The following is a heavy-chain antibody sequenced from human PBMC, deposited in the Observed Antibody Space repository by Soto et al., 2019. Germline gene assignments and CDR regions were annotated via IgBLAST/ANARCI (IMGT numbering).Heavy chain of an antibody. CDR3: ASQRIDGDYDGDAFDI. CDR1: GYSFTSYW. V-gene: IGHV5-51*01. D-gene: IGHD4-17*01. CDR2: IYPGDSDT. Sequence: GESLKISCKGSGYSFTSYWIGWVRQMPGKGLEWMGIIYPGDSDTRYSPSFQGQVTISADKSISTAYLQWSSLKASDTAMYYCASQRIDGDYDGDAFDIWGQGTMVTVSS. J-gene: IGHJ3*02.